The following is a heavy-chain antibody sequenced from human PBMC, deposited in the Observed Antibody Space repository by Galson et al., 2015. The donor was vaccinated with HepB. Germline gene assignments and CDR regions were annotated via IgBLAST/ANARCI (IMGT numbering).Heavy chain of an antibody. D-gene: IGHD3-3*01. CDR1: GYTLTELS. CDR3: ATSAIFGVVTDYYYGMDV. V-gene: IGHV1-24*01. Sequence: SCKVSGYTLTELSMHWVRQAPGKGLEWMGGFDPEDGETIYAQKFQGRVTMTEDTSTDTAYMELSSLRSEDTAVYYCATSAIFGVVTDYYYGMDVWGQGTTVTVSS. CDR2: FDPEDGET. J-gene: IGHJ6*02.